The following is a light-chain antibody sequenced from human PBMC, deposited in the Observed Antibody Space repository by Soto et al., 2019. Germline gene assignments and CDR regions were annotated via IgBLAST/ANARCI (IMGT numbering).Light chain of an antibody. CDR1: QSVSDNN. CDR2: GAS. V-gene: IGKV3-20*01. J-gene: IGKJ2*01. CDR3: QQFGSSLYT. Sequence: EVVLTQSPGTLSLSPGDRGALSCRASQSVSDNNLAWYQLRPGQAPRLLIYGASRRATGIPDSFSGSGSGTDFTLTISGLEPEDFAVYYCQQFGSSLYTFGQGTKVEIK.